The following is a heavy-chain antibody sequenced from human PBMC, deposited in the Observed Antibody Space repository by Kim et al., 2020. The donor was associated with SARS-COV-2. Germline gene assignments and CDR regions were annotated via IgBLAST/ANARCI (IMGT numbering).Heavy chain of an antibody. J-gene: IGHJ4*02. Sequence: GGSLRLSCAASGFTFSDYSLNWVRQAPGKGLEWVSYISSSTSIIYYADSVRGRFTISRDNVRNSLYLQMNSLRAEDTAVSYCVRDRGYSSGYFFDYWGQGTLVTVSS. CDR1: GFTFSDYS. CDR3: VRDRGYSSGYFFDY. V-gene: IGHV3-48*04. D-gene: IGHD3-22*01. CDR2: ISSSTSII.